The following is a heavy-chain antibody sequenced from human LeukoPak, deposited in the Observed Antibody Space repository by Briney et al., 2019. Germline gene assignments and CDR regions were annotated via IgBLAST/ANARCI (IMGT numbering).Heavy chain of an antibody. Sequence: ASVKVSCKASGYTFTGYYMHWVRQAPGQGLEWMGWINPNSGGTNYAQKFQGRVTMTKDTSTSTAYMELRSLRSDDTAVYYCASTYGSGSGFDPWGQGTLVTVSS. J-gene: IGHJ5*02. CDR2: INPNSGGT. D-gene: IGHD3-10*01. V-gene: IGHV1-2*02. CDR3: ASTYGSGSGFDP. CDR1: GYTFTGYY.